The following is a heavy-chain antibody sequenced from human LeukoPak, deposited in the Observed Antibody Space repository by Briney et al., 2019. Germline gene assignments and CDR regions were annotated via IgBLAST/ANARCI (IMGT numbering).Heavy chain of an antibody. Sequence: ASVKVSCKASGGTFSSYAISWVRQAPGQGLEWMGGIIPIFGTANYAQKFQGRVMITADESTSTAYMELSSLRSEDTAVYYCATGSGSYHFDYWGQGTLVTVSS. CDR3: ATGSGSYHFDY. J-gene: IGHJ4*02. CDR2: IIPIFGTA. V-gene: IGHV1-69*13. CDR1: GGTFSSYA. D-gene: IGHD1-26*01.